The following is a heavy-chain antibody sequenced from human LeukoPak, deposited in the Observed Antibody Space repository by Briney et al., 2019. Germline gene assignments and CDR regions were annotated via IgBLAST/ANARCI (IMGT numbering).Heavy chain of an antibody. CDR1: GFTFSSYG. V-gene: IGHV3-30*02. CDR3: AKAPSITMVRGVISYYYGLDV. CDR2: IRYDGSNK. J-gene: IGHJ6*02. Sequence: GGSLRLSCAASGFTFSSYGMHWVRQAPGKGLEWVAFIRYDGSNKYYADSVKGRFTISRDNSKNTLYLQMNSLRAEDTAVYHCAKAPSITMVRGVISYYYGLDVWGQETTVTVSS. D-gene: IGHD3-10*01.